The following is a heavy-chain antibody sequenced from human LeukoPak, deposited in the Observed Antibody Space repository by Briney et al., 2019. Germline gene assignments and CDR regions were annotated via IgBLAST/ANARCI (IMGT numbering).Heavy chain of an antibody. CDR2: IRGSGGST. V-gene: IGHV3-23*01. D-gene: IGHD3-10*01. CDR3: ASSVLSFGDY. J-gene: IGHJ4*02. Sequence: GGSLRLSCAASGFTFSSYAMSWVRQAPGKGLEWVTAIRGSGGSTYYADSVKGRFTISRDNAKNSLYLQMNSLRAEDTAVYYCASSVLSFGDYWGQGILVTVSS. CDR1: GFTFSSYA.